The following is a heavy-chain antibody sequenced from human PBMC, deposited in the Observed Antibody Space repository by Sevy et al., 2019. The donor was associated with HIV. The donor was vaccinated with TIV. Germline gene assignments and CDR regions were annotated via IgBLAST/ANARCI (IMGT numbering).Heavy chain of an antibody. CDR3: ASGKCSGGSCPRDGNDY. V-gene: IGHV1-2*02. D-gene: IGHD2-15*01. CDR1: GYTFTGYY. Sequence: ASVKVSCKASGYTFTGYYMHWVRQAPGQGLEWMGWINPNSGGTNYAQKLQGRVTMTRDTSISTAYMELSRLRSDDTAVYYCASGKCSGGSCPRDGNDYWGQGTLVTVSS. CDR2: INPNSGGT. J-gene: IGHJ4*02.